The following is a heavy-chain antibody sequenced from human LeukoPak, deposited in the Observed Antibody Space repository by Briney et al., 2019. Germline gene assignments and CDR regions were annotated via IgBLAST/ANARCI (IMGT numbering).Heavy chain of an antibody. J-gene: IGHJ4*02. V-gene: IGHV4-61*08. CDR2: IYYSVST. Sequence: PSQTLSLTCTVSGGSISSGGYYWSWIRQPPGKGLEWIGYIYYSVSTNYNPSLKSRVTISVDTSKNQFSLKLSSVTAADTAVYYCATGRDLGAFDYWGQGTLVTVSS. D-gene: IGHD3-16*01. CDR3: ATGRDLGAFDY. CDR1: GGSISSGGYY.